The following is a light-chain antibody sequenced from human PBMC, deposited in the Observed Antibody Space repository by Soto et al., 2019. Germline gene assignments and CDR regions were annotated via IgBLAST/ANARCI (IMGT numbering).Light chain of an antibody. CDR2: GTS. V-gene: IGKV3-20*01. CDR1: QSVSSY. J-gene: IGKJ5*01. CDR3: QQYGSSPT. Sequence: EIVMTQSPATLSVSPGARVPLSCRASQSVSSYLAWYQQSPGQAPRLLIFGTSNRATGIPDRFSGSGSGTDFTLTISRLEPEDIGVYYCQQYGSSPTFGQGTRLEIK.